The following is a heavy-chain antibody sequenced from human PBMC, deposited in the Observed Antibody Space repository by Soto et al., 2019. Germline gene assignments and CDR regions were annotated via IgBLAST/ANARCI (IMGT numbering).Heavy chain of an antibody. V-gene: IGHV1-69*01. D-gene: IGHD3-10*01. J-gene: IGHJ1*01. CDR2: IIPIFGTA. CDR3: ARRGLLWFGELLGYFQH. CDR1: GGTFSSYA. Sequence: QVQLVQSGAEVKKPGSSVKVSCKASGGTFSSYAISWVRQAPGQGLEWMEGIIPIFGTANYAQKFQGRVTITADESTSTAYMELSSLRSEDTAVYYCARRGLLWFGELLGYFQHWGQGTLVTVSS.